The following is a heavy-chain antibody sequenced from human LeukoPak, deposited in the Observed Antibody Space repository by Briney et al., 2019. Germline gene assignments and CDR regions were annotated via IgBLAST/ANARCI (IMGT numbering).Heavy chain of an antibody. CDR3: AGQLGISPWNFGY. CDR2: IYYTGNT. Sequence: SETLSLTCTVSGASIRGYYWSWIRQPPGKGLEWIGDIYYTGNTRYSPSLKGRVTISLDTSKNQFSLKLSSVTAADTAVYYCAGQLGISPWNFGYWGQGTLVTVSS. CDR1: GASIRGYY. J-gene: IGHJ4*02. D-gene: IGHD3-3*01. V-gene: IGHV4-59*01.